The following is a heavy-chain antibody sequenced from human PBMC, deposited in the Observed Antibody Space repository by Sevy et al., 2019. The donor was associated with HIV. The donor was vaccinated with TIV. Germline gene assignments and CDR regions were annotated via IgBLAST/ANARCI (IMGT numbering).Heavy chain of an antibody. V-gene: IGHV3-30*02. CDR2: IRYDGNNK. J-gene: IGHJ5*02. CDR1: GFTFSNYG. Sequence: GGSLRLSCAASGFTFSNYGMHWVRQAPGKGLEWVAFIRYDGNNKYYVDSVKGRFTISRDNAKNTLYLQMSSLRAEDTAVYYCAKDPSFYGSGTYFKDNWFDPWGQGTLVTVSS. CDR3: AKDPSFYGSGTYFKDNWFDP. D-gene: IGHD3-10*01.